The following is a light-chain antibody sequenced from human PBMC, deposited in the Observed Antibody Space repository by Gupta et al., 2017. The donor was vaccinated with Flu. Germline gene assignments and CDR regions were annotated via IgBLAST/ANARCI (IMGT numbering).Light chain of an antibody. CDR3: QVWDSSSDHPVV. V-gene: IGLV3-21*02. J-gene: IGLJ2*01. Sequence: GNNIGSKSVHWYQKRPGQAPVLFVYDDTDRPSGIPARFSGSNAGDTATLTIVRVEAGDEADYYCQVWDSSSDHPVVFGGGTSLAVL. CDR1: NIGSKS. CDR2: DDT.